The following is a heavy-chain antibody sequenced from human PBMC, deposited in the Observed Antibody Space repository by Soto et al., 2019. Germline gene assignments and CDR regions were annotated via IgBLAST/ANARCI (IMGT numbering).Heavy chain of an antibody. Sequence: SETLSLTCAVSGGSISSGGYSWSWIRQPPGKGLEWIGYIYHSGSTYYNPSLKSRVTISVDRSKNQFSLKLSSVTAADTAVYYCARHEAPSGWYFDYWGQGTLVTVSS. V-gene: IGHV4-30-2*01. J-gene: IGHJ4*02. CDR1: GGSISSGGYS. CDR2: IYHSGST. D-gene: IGHD6-19*01. CDR3: ARHEAPSGWYFDY.